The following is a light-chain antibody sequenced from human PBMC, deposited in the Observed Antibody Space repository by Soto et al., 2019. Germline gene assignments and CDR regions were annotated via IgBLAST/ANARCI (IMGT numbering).Light chain of an antibody. V-gene: IGKV3-20*01. CDR2: GGY. Sequence: EIVLTQSPGTLSLSPGGRATLSCRASQSVSSSNLAWYQQKRGQSPRVIIYGGYTRAAGIPDRFSGSGSGTDFTLTISRLEPEDFAVYYCQQYGSSGTFGQGTKVDIK. CDR1: QSVSSSN. CDR3: QQYGSSGT. J-gene: IGKJ1*01.